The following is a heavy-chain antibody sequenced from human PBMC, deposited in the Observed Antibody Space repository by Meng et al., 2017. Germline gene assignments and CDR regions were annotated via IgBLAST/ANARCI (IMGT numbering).Heavy chain of an antibody. Sequence: QVPLQQWGAGLLKPSETLSLTCAVYGGSFSGYYWSWIRQPPGKGLEWIGEINHSGSTNYNPSLKSRVTISVDTSKNQFSLKLSSVTAADTAVYYCARGRGYSYGYRGGAFDIWGQGTMVTVSS. D-gene: IGHD5-18*01. V-gene: IGHV4-34*01. CDR3: ARGRGYSYGYRGGAFDI. CDR2: INHSGST. J-gene: IGHJ3*02. CDR1: GGSFSGYY.